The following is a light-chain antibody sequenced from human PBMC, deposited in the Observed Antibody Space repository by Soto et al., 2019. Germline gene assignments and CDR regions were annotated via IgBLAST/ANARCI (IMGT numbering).Light chain of an antibody. J-gene: IGKJ2*01. V-gene: IGKV1-5*03. CDR3: QQYNSHSFYS. CDR2: LAS. CDR1: QSIGTF. Sequence: DIQMTQSPSTLSASVGARVIITCRASQSIGTFVAWYQQKPGKAPKLLIYLASRLQSGVPSRFSGSASGTDFTLTISGLQPDDFATYFCQQYNSHSFYSYGQGTKLEIK.